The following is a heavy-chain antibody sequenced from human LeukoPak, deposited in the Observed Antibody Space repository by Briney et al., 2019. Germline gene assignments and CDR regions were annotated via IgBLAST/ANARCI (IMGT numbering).Heavy chain of an antibody. CDR1: GYTFTGYY. J-gene: IGHJ4*02. D-gene: IGHD6-6*01. V-gene: IGHV1-2*04. Sequence: ASVKVSCKASGYTFTGYYMHWVRQAPGQRLEWMGWINPNSGGTNYAQKFQGWVTMTRHTSLSTAYMALSRLISDDTAVYYFARGIAAREFDYWGQGTLVTVSS. CDR2: INPNSGGT. CDR3: ARGIAAREFDY.